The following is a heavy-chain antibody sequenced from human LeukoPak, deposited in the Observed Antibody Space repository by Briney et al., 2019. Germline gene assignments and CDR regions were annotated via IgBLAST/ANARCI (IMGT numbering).Heavy chain of an antibody. CDR3: ARDGYYYDSSGYYF. CDR1: GGSFSGYY. Sequence: PSETLSLTCAVYGGSFSGYYWSWIRQPPGKGLEWIGEINHSGSTNYSPSLKSRVTISIDTSKNQFSLKLTSVTAADTAVYYCARDGYYYDSSGYYFWGQGTLVTVSS. V-gene: IGHV4-34*01. CDR2: INHSGST. J-gene: IGHJ4*02. D-gene: IGHD3-22*01.